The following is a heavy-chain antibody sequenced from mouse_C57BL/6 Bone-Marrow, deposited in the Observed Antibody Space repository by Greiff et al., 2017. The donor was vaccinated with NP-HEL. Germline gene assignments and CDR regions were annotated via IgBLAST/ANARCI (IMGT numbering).Heavy chain of an antibody. V-gene: IGHV5-9-1*02. Sequence: EVQVVESGEGLVKPGGSLKLSCAASGFTFSSYAMSWVRQTPEKRLEWVAYISSGGDYIYYADTVKGRFTISRDNARNTLYLQMSSLKSEDTAMYYYTRDRHYYGSSPFAYWGQGTLVTVSA. J-gene: IGHJ3*01. CDR1: GFTFSSYA. CDR3: TRDRHYYGSSPFAY. D-gene: IGHD1-1*01. CDR2: ISSGGDYI.